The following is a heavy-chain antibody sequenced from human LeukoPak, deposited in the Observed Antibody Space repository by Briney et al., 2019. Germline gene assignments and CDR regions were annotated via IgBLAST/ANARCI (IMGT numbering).Heavy chain of an antibody. CDR2: IYWDDDK. Sequence: SGPTLVNPTQTLTLTCTFSGFSLSARGMCVGWIRQPPGKALEWVAIIYWDDDKRYNPSLKSRLTITKDTSKNQVVLTMTNMDPVDTGTYYCARRRSMVREAWFDRWGQGTLVTVSS. D-gene: IGHD2-21*01. V-gene: IGHV2-5*02. J-gene: IGHJ5*02. CDR3: ARRRSMVREAWFDR. CDR1: GFSLSARGMC.